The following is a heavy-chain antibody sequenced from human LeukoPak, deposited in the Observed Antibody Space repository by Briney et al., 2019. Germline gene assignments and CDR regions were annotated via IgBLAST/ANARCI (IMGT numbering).Heavy chain of an antibody. J-gene: IGHJ4*02. D-gene: IGHD3-3*01. CDR3: ARIKDDFWSGYHDY. CDR2: ISSSSSTI. V-gene: IGHV3-48*01. CDR1: GFTFSSYS. Sequence: PGGSLRLSCAASGFTFSSYSMNWVRQAPGKGLEWVSYISSSSSTIYYADSVKGRFTISRDDAKNSLYLQMNSLRAEDTAVYYCARIKDDFWSGYHDYWGQGTLVTVSS.